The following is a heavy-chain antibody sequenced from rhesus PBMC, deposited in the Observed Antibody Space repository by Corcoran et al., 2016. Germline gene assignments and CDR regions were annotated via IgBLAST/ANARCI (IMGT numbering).Heavy chain of an antibody. J-gene: IGHJ4*01. D-gene: IGHD1-1-1*01. Sequence: EVQLEEAGGGLAKPGVSLRLSCAASGFTFSDHYLDWFRQAPGKGWEWVSRKRSGGGSTWYADSVKGRFTVSRENAKNTLYVQMNSLRVEDTAVYYCARVYRGIDYWGQGVLVTVSS. V-gene: IGHV3-178*01. CDR3: ARVYRGIDY. CDR1: GFTFSDHY. CDR2: KRSGGGST.